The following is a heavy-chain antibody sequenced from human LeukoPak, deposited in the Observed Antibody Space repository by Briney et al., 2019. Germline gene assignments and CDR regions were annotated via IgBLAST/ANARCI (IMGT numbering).Heavy chain of an antibody. Sequence: SGGSLRLSCGASGFSFSNAWLSWIRQPPGKRLEWIGYIYYSGSTKYNPSLKSRVTISVDTSKNQFSLKLSSVTAADTAVYYCARGGTTVTPGLLWFDPWGQGTLVTVSS. CDR3: ARGGTTVTPGLLWFDP. CDR2: IYYSGST. CDR1: GFSFSNAW. V-gene: IGHV4-59*01. J-gene: IGHJ5*02. D-gene: IGHD4-17*01.